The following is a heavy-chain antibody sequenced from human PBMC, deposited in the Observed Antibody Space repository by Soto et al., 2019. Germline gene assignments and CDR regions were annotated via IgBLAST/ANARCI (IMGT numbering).Heavy chain of an antibody. Sequence: GGSLRLSCAASGFTFSSYGMHWVRQAPGKGLEWVAVMWYDGSNKYFADSVKGRFTISRDNSKNTLYLQMNSLRAEDTAVYYCARDRWEVYAFDIWGQGTMVTVS. J-gene: IGHJ3*02. CDR3: ARDRWEVYAFDI. V-gene: IGHV3-33*01. D-gene: IGHD1-26*01. CDR2: MWYDGSNK. CDR1: GFTFSSYG.